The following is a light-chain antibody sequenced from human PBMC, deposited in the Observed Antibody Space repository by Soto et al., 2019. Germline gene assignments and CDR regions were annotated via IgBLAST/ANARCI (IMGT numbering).Light chain of an antibody. Sequence: EILMTQSPATLSLSPGERATLSFMASQSVSRTLAWYQQKPGQAPRLLIYGASSRATGIPDRFSGSGSGTDFTLTISRLEPEDFAVYYCQQYGSSPITFGQGTRLEI. CDR2: GAS. CDR1: QSVSRT. CDR3: QQYGSSPIT. V-gene: IGKV3-20*01. J-gene: IGKJ5*01.